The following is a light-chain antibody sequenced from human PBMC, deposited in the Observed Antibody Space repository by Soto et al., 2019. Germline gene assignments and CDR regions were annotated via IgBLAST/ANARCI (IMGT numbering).Light chain of an antibody. CDR2: HVT. CDR3: CSYTTSNTFV. J-gene: IGLJ1*01. CDR1: SSDVGAYNY. V-gene: IGLV2-14*01. Sequence: QSVLTQPASVSGSLGQSITISCSGTSSDVGAYNYVSWYQQYPGKAPKLMIYHVTDRPSGVSNRFSGSKSGNTASPTISGLQAEDEADYYCCSYTTSNTFVFGTGTKLTVL.